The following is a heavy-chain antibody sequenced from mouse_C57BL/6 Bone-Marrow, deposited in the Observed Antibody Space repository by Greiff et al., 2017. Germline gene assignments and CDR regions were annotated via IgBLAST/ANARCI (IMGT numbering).Heavy chain of an antibody. Sequence: VQLKESGGGLVKPGGSLKLSCAASGFTFSDYGMHWVRQAPEKGLEWVAYISSGSSTIYYADTVKGRFTISRDNAKNTLFLQMTSLRSEDTAMYYCASPFFPLFAYWGQGTLVTVSA. CDR3: ASPFFPLFAY. CDR1: GFTFSDYG. J-gene: IGHJ3*01. V-gene: IGHV5-17*01. CDR2: ISSGSSTI.